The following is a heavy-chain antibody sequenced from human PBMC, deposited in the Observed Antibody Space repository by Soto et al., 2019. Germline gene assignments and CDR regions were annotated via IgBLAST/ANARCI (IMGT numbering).Heavy chain of an antibody. D-gene: IGHD1-1*01. CDR1: GGSISSYY. CDR3: ARLRQDGNHLYYYYGMDG. V-gene: IGHV4-59*01. Sequence: SETLSLTCTVSGGSISSYYWRWIRQPPGKGLEWIGYIYYSGSTNYNPSLKSRVTISVDTSKNQFSLKLSSVTAADTAVYYCARLRQDGNHLYYYYGMDGWGQGTTGTVS. J-gene: IGHJ6*02. CDR2: IYYSGST.